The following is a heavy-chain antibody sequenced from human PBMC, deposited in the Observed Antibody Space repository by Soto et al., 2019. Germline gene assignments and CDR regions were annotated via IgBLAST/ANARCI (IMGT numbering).Heavy chain of an antibody. CDR3: ASDREFCTGYEYYSYATDF. J-gene: IGHJ6*02. Sequence: AAVKVSCKSSGYTFTDLDVNWVRQVTGQGLEWMGWISPKRGETGYSQKFQGRFTMTRDTSISTVYMELSTLRSEDTAVYYGASDREFCTGYEYYSYATDFPGQATTLSGFS. V-gene: IGHV1-8*01. D-gene: IGHD2-8*02. CDR1: GYTFTDLD. CDR2: ISPKRGET.